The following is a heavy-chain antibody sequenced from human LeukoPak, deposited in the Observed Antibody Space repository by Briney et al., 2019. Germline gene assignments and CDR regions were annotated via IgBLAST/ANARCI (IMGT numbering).Heavy chain of an antibody. J-gene: IGHJ4*02. CDR2: ISSGSSTI. D-gene: IGHD4-17*01. Sequence: PGGSLRLSCAASGFTFSSHSMNWVRQAPGKGLEWVSYISSGSSTIYYADSVKGRFTISRDNAKNSLYLQMNSLRAEDTAVYYCARVRNLRGDYWGQGTLVTVSS. CDR1: GFTFSSHS. CDR3: ARVRNLRGDY. V-gene: IGHV3-48*01.